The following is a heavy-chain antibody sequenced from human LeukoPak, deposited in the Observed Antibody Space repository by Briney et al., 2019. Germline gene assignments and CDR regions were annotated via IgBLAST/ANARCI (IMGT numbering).Heavy chain of an antibody. CDR3: ATRIAAAGAFDY. Sequence: PGGSLRLSCAASGFTFSSYAMHWVRQAPGKGLEYVSAISSNGGSTYYANSVKGRFTISRDNSKNTLYLQMGSLRAEDTAVYYCATRIAAAGAFDYWGQGTLVTVSS. CDR1: GFTFSSYA. CDR2: ISSNGGST. V-gene: IGHV3-64*01. D-gene: IGHD6-13*01. J-gene: IGHJ4*02.